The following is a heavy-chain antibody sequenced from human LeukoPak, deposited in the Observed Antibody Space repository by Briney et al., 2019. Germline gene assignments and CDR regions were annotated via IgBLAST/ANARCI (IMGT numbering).Heavy chain of an antibody. CDR2: IYHSGST. Sequence: SETLSLTCAVSGGSISSGNWWSWVRQPPGKGLEWIGEIYHSGSTNYNPSLKSRVTISVDKSKNQFSLKLSSVTAADTAVYYCARVPAAMKRYYYGMDVWGKGTTVTVSS. CDR1: GGSISSGNW. J-gene: IGHJ6*04. CDR3: ARVPAAMKRYYYGMDV. D-gene: IGHD2-2*01. V-gene: IGHV4-4*02.